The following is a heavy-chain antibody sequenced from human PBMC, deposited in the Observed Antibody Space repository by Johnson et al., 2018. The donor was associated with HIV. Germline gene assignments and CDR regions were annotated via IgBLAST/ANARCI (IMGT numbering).Heavy chain of an antibody. Sequence: VQLVESGGGLVQPGGSLRLSCAASGFTFSSYAMHWVRQAPGKGLEYVSAISSNGGSTYYANSVKGRFTISREKSKNTLYVQMNSLRVEDTAVYYCARDLGRPDAFDVWGQGTMVTVSS. CDR3: ARDLGRPDAFDV. V-gene: IGHV3-64*01. CDR2: ISSNGGST. D-gene: IGHD2-15*01. CDR1: GFTFSSYA. J-gene: IGHJ3*01.